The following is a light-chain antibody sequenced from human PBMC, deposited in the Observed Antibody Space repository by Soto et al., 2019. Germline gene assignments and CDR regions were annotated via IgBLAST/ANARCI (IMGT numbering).Light chain of an antibody. CDR1: QSVSSK. Sequence: EIVMTQSPATLSVSPGERATLSCRASQSVSSKIAWYQQKPGQAPRLLISGASMRATGVPARFSGSGSGTDFSLTISRLEPEDFAVYYCQQYGSSGTFGQGTKVDIK. CDR3: QQYGSSGT. V-gene: IGKV3-15*01. CDR2: GAS. J-gene: IGKJ1*01.